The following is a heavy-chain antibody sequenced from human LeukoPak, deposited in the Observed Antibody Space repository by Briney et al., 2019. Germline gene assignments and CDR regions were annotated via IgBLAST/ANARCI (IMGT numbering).Heavy chain of an antibody. J-gene: IGHJ6*03. CDR3: ARVYRSFDDYYYYYYMDV. D-gene: IGHD3-16*01. Sequence: ASVKVSCKASGYTFTSYGISWVRQAPGQGLEWMGWMNPNSGNTGYAQKFQGRVTISRNTSIRTAYMELSSLRSEDTAVYYCARVYRSFDDYYYYYYMDVWGKGTTVTVSS. CDR2: MNPNSGNT. CDR1: GYTFTSYG. V-gene: IGHV1-8*03.